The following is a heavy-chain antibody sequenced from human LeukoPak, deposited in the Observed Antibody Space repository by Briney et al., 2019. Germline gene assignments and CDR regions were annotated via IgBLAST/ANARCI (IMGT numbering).Heavy chain of an antibody. D-gene: IGHD6-13*01. V-gene: IGHV1-2*04. CDR2: INPNSGGT. CDR1: GYTFTGYY. CDR3: ARGMPPDSAPYSSTWYGADKDGFDI. J-gene: IGHJ3*02. Sequence: ASVKVSCKASGYTFTGYYMHWVRQAPGQGLEWMGWINPNSGGTNYTQKFQGSVTMTRDTSISTVYMELSRLRSDDTAVYFCARGMPPDSAPYSSTWYGADKDGFDIWGQGTMVTVSS.